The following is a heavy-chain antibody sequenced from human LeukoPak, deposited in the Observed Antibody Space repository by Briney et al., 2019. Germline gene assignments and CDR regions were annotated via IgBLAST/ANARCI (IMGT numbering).Heavy chain of an antibody. V-gene: IGHV4-4*07. D-gene: IGHD5-12*01. CDR2: IYTSGST. J-gene: IGHJ4*02. Sequence: PSETLSLTRTVSGGSISSYYWSWIRQPAGKGLEWIGRIYTSGSTNYNPSLKSRVTISVDTSKNQFSLKLSSVTAADTAVYYCARMKRGYSGYDFSYWGQGTLVTVSS. CDR1: GGSISSYY. CDR3: ARMKRGYSGYDFSY.